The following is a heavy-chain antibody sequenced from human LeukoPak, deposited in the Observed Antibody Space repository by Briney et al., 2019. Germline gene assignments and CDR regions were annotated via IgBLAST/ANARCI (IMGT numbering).Heavy chain of an antibody. CDR2: ISAYNGNT. J-gene: IGHJ4*02. Sequence: ASVKVSCKASGYTFTSYGISWVRQAPGPGHEWMGWISAYNGNTNYAQKLQGRVTMTSDTSTSTAYMELRSLRSDDTAVYYCARFAVGQRHLPDYWGQGTLVTVSS. V-gene: IGHV1-18*01. CDR3: ARFAVGQRHLPDY. D-gene: IGHD2-21*01. CDR1: GYTFTSYG.